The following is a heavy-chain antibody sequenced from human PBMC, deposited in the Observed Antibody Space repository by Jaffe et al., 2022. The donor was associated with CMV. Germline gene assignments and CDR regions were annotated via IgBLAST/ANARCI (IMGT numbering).Heavy chain of an antibody. CDR2: IYYSGST. V-gene: IGHV4-59*01. CDR3: ARVSYYYGSGRLLDYYYYYMDV. J-gene: IGHJ6*03. Sequence: QVQLQESGPGLVKPSETLSLTCTVSGGSISSYYWSWIRQPPGKGLEWIGYIYYSGSTNYNPSLKSRVTISVDTSKNQFSLKLSSVTAADTAVYYCARVSYYYGSGRLLDYYYYYMDVWGKGTTVTVSS. D-gene: IGHD3-10*01. CDR1: GGSISSYY.